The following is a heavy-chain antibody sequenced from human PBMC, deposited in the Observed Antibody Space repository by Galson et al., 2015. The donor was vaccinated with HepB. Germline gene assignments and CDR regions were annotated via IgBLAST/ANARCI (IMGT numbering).Heavy chain of an antibody. CDR1: GFTFSSYW. J-gene: IGHJ4*02. Sequence: SLRLSCAASGFTFSSYWMSWVRQAPGKGLEWVANIKQDGSEKYYVDSVKGRFTISRDNAKNSLYLQMNSLRAEDTAVYYCARDSKYSSGWYEDYWGQGTLVTVSS. CDR2: IKQDGSEK. CDR3: ARDSKYSSGWYEDY. V-gene: IGHV3-7*03. D-gene: IGHD6-19*01.